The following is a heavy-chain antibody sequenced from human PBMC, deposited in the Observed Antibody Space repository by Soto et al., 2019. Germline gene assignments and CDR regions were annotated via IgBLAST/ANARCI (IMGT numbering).Heavy chain of an antibody. V-gene: IGHV1-18*04. CDR3: ARVGYDFCSGCPNWFEP. Sequence: SVNCYVNASGYTFTSDVISWVRQAPGQVLDCVGWISAYNGNTNYAQKLQGRVTMTTDTSTSTAYMELRSLRSDDTAVYYFARVGYDFCSGCPNWFEPWGQGTLVPVSS. CDR1: GYTFTSDV. CDR2: ISAYNGNT. J-gene: IGHJ5*02. D-gene: IGHD3-3*01.